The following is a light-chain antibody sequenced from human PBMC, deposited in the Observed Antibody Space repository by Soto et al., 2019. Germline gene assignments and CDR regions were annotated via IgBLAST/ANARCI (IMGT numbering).Light chain of an antibody. CDR3: QQSDTPPWT. J-gene: IGKJ1*01. CDR2: AAS. Sequence: DIKMTQSPSSLSASVGDRVTITCRASQSISIYLNWYQQEPGKAPKLLIYAASSLHSGVPSRFRGSVSGTDFTLTISSLQPEDFTTYYCQQSDTPPWTFGQGTKVDIK. V-gene: IGKV1-39*01. CDR1: QSISIY.